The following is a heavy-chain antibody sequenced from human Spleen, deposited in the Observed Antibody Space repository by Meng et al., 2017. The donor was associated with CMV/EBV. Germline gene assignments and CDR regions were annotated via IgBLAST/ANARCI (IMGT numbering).Heavy chain of an antibody. CDR3: ARREGTYYDFWSGYSGGFDP. J-gene: IGHJ5*02. V-gene: IGHV5-51*01. CDR2: IYPGDSDT. Sequence: FTGYWIGWVRQMPGKGLEWMGIIYPGDSDTRYSPSFQGQVTISADKSISTAYLQWSSLKASDTAMYYCARREGTYYDFWSGYSGGFDPWGQGTLVPSPQ. D-gene: IGHD3-3*01. CDR1: FTGYW.